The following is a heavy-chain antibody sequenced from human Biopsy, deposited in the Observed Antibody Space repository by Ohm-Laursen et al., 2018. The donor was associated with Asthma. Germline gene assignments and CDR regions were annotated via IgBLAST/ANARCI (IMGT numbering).Heavy chain of an antibody. J-gene: IGHJ4*02. CDR3: ARGKTWGRSYYFDY. V-gene: IGHV3-30*03. CDR1: GFTFSNYG. CDR2: ISYDGSNK. D-gene: IGHD6-6*01. Sequence: SSLRLSCSASGFTFSNYGMHWVRQAPGKGLEWVAVISYDGSNKYYADSVKGRFTISRGNSKDTLYLQVNSLRGDDTAVYYCARGKTWGRSYYFDYWGQGTLVTVSS.